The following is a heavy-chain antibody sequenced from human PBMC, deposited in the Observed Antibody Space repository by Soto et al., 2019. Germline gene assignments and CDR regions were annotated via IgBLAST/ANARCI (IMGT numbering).Heavy chain of an antibody. D-gene: IGHD4-4*01. CDR3: ARGPNDYSNFDY. CDR2: IIPIFGTA. J-gene: IGHJ4*02. CDR1: VGTFSSYA. Sequence: SVTFSCKASVGTFSSYAISWVRQAPGQGLEWMGGIIPIFGTANYAQKFQGRVTITADESTSTAYMELSSLRSEDTAVYYCARGPNDYSNFDYWGQGTLVTVSS. V-gene: IGHV1-69*13.